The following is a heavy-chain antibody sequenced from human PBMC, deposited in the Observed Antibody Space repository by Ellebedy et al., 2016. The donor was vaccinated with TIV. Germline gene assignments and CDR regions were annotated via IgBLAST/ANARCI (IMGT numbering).Heavy chain of an antibody. CDR2: ISGSGGTA. V-gene: IGHV3-23*01. CDR1: GFTFSSYA. CDR3: ARDISSGCPDY. Sequence: GESLKISCAASGFTFSSYAMSWVRQAPGKGLEWVSVISGSGGTAYYADSVKGRFTISRDNAKNSLYLQMNSLRAEDTAVYYCARDISSGCPDYWGQGTLVAVSS. J-gene: IGHJ4*02. D-gene: IGHD6-19*01.